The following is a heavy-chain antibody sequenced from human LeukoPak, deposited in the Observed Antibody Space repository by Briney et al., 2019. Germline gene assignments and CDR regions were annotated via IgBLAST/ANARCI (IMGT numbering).Heavy chain of an antibody. CDR1: GGTFSSYA. Sequence: SVKVSCKASGGTFSSYAISWVRQAPGQGLEWMGGIIPIFGTANYAQKFQGRVTITADESTSTAYMELSSLRSEDTAVYYCARDFTVLRYFDWLAPEKSYYFDYWGQGTLVTVSS. V-gene: IGHV1-69*13. J-gene: IGHJ4*02. D-gene: IGHD3-9*01. CDR3: ARDFTVLRYFDWLAPEKSYYFDY. CDR2: IIPIFGTA.